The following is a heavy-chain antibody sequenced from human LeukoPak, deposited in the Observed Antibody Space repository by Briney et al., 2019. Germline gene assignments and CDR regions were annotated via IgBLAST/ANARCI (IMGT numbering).Heavy chain of an antibody. D-gene: IGHD2-2*01. V-gene: IGHV3-23*01. CDR2: ISGSGGST. CDR3: AKAEDCSSTSCYVGAFDI. Sequence: GGSLRLSCAASGFTFSSYAMSWVRQAPGKGLEWVSAISGSGGSTYYADSVKGRFTISRDNSKNTLYLQMNSLRAEDTAVYYCAKAEDCSSTSCYVGAFDIWGQGTMVTVSS. J-gene: IGHJ3*02. CDR1: GFTFSSYA.